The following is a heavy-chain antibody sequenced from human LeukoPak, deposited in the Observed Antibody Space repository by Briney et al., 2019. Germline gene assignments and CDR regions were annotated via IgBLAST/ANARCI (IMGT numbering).Heavy chain of an antibody. CDR1: GFTFSSYE. Sequence: GGSLRLSCAASGFTFSSYEMNWVRQAPGRGLEWVSYIGNTGRTIYYTDSVKGRFTISRDNAKNSLYLQMNSLRAEDTAIYYCVRGDRYSFDFWGQGTLVTVSS. CDR2: IGNTGRTI. CDR3: VRGDRYSFDF. V-gene: IGHV3-48*03. J-gene: IGHJ4*02.